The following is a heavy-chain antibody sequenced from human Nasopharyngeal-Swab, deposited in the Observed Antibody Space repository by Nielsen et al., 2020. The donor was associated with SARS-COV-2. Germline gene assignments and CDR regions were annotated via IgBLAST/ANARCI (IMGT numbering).Heavy chain of an antibody. J-gene: IGHJ6*03. Sequence: WVRQAPGQGLEWMGGFDPEDGETIYAQKFQGRATMTEDTSTDTAYMELSSLRSEDTAVYYCATVNVVTATLRHYYYMDVWGKGTTVTVSS. CDR3: ATVNVVTATLRHYYYMDV. D-gene: IGHD4-23*01. V-gene: IGHV1-24*01. CDR2: FDPEDGET.